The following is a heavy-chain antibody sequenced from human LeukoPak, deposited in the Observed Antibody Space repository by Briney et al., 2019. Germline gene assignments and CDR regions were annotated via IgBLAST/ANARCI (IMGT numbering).Heavy chain of an antibody. D-gene: IGHD6-13*01. CDR2: IYTSGST. V-gene: IGHV4-4*07. CDR1: GGSISSYY. Sequence: SETLSLTCTVSGGSISSYYWSWIRQPAGKGLEWIGRIYTSGSTNYNPSLKSRVTMSVDTSKNQFSLKLSSVTAADTAVYYCARVNTRRIAAAGRGYYYYMDVWGKGTTVTVSS. CDR3: ARVNTRRIAAAGRGYYYYMDV. J-gene: IGHJ6*03.